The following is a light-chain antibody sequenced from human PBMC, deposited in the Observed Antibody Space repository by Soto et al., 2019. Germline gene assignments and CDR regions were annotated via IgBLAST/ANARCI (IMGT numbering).Light chain of an antibody. V-gene: IGKV1-5*03. CDR1: QNINNY. CDR3: QQYNSYSWT. Sequence: GDRVTITCQASQNINNYLNWYQQKPGKAPKLLICKASSLESGVPSRFSGSGSGTEFTLTISSLQPDDFATYYCQQYNSYSWTFGQGTKVDIK. J-gene: IGKJ1*01. CDR2: KAS.